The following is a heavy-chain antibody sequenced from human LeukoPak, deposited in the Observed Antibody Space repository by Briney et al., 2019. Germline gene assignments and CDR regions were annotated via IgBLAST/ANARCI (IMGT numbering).Heavy chain of an antibody. Sequence: GRSLRLSCAASGFTFSSYAMHWVRQAPGKGLEWVAVISYDGSNKYYADSVKGRFTISRDNSKNTLYLQMNSLRAEDTAVYYCARSTGGIDYWGQGTLVTVSS. CDR3: ARSTGGIDY. CDR2: ISYDGSNK. D-gene: IGHD4-17*01. CDR1: GFTFSSYA. V-gene: IGHV3-30-3*01. J-gene: IGHJ4*02.